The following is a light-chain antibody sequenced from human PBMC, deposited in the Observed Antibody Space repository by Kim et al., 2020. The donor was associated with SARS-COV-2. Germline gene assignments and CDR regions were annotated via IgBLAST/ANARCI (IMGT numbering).Light chain of an antibody. CDR2: AAS. CDR1: QSISKY. V-gene: IGKV1-27*01. CDR3: QNYNSAPPWT. Sequence: SVGDRVTITGRASQSISKYLAWYQQKPGQVPQLLIYAASTLQSGVPSRFSGGGSGTDFTLTISSLQPEDVATYYCQNYNSAPPWTFGQETKVDIK. J-gene: IGKJ1*01.